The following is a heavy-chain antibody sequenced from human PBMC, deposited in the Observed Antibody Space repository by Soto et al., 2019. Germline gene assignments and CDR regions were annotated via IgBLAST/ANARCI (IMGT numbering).Heavy chain of an antibody. CDR2: IHHSGSA. CDR1: GGSISNDDYY. CDR3: PRLGYCSGGSCHNY. J-gene: IGHJ4*02. V-gene: IGHV4-30-4*01. Sequence: QVQLQGSGPGLVKPSQTLSLTCSVSGGSISNDDYYWSWIRQSPGKGLEWIGHIHHSGSAPYNPSLTGRMIISLDTSKSQFSLNLTSVTAADTAIYYCPRLGYCSGGSCHNYWGQGTLVTVSS. D-gene: IGHD2-15*01.